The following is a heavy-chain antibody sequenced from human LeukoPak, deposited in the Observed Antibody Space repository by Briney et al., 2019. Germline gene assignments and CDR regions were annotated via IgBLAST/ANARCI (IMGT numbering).Heavy chain of an antibody. CDR1: GGSINNYW. J-gene: IGHJ4*02. V-gene: IGHV4-59*01. CDR2: IYYSGST. D-gene: IGHD2-15*01. CDR3: ARYCSGGDCYSKALDY. Sequence: SETLSLTCSVSGGSINNYWWNWIRQPPGKGLEWIGYIYYSGSTSYNPSLKSRLTISVDTSLNQFSLKLNSVTAADTAVYYCARYCSGGDCYSKALDYWGQGILVTDSS.